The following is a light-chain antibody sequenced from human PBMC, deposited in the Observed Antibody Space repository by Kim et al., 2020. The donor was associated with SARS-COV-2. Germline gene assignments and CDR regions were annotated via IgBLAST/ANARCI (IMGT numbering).Light chain of an antibody. CDR2: EDN. Sequence: GKTVTISCTPSSGSMASNYVQWYQQRPGSAPTTVIYEDNQRPSGVPDRFSGSIDSSSNSASLTISGLKTEDEADYYCQSYDSSNWVFGGGTQLTVL. J-gene: IGLJ3*02. CDR1: SGSMASNY. CDR3: QSYDSSNWV. V-gene: IGLV6-57*03.